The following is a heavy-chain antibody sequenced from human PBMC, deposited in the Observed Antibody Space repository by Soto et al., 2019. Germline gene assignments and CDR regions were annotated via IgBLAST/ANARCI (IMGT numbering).Heavy chain of an antibody. J-gene: IGHJ6*02. CDR2: ISYDGNNK. CDR3: ARPVEPFYYYGMGV. V-gene: IGHV3-30-3*01. Sequence: GGSLRLSGAASGFTFSTYAMEWVRQAPGKGLDWVALISYDGNNKYYADSVRGRFTISRDNSKNTLYLQMNTLRPEDTALYFCARPVEPFYYYGMGVWGQGTTVTVSS. CDR1: GFTFSTYA.